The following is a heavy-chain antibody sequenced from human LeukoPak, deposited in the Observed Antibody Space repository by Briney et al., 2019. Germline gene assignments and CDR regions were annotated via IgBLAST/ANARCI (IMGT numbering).Heavy chain of an antibody. Sequence: ASVKVSCKASGYTFTSYAMHWVRQAPGQRLEWMGWINAGNGNTKYSQKFQGRVTITRDTSASTAYMELSSLRSEDTAVYYRARSREVTTVAFDIWGQGTMVTVSS. CDR3: ARSREVTTVAFDI. J-gene: IGHJ3*02. D-gene: IGHD4-17*01. V-gene: IGHV1-3*01. CDR2: INAGNGNT. CDR1: GYTFTSYA.